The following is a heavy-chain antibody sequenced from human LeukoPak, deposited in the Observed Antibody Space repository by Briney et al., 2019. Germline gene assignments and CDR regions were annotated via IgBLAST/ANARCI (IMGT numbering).Heavy chain of an antibody. Sequence: SETLSLTCIVSGYSISSGYYWGWIRQPPGKGLEWIGSDYHGGSSYYSPSLKSRVTISVDTSKNQFSLKLSSVTAADTAVYYCAKDHQGGYDLYYYYMDVWGKGTTVTVSS. CDR3: AKDHQGGYDLYYYYMDV. V-gene: IGHV4-38-2*02. CDR1: GYSISSGYY. CDR2: DYHGGSS. D-gene: IGHD5-12*01. J-gene: IGHJ6*03.